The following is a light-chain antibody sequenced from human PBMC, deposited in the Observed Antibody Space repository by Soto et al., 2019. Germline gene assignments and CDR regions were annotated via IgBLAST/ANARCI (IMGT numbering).Light chain of an antibody. CDR3: CSHAGRGYVL. V-gene: IGLV2-23*02. CDR1: SSDIGRYNL. CDR2: DVT. J-gene: IGLJ2*01. Sequence: LAQPASVSVSPGQSITISCTGTSSDIGRYNLVSWYQQYPGKAPKLVIYDVTKRPSGVSDRFSASKSGNTASLTISGLQAEEEADYYCCSHAGRGYVLFGGGTKVTAL.